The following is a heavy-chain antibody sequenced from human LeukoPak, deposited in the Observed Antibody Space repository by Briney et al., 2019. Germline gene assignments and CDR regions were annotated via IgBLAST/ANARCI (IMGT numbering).Heavy chain of an antibody. J-gene: IGHJ4*02. D-gene: IGHD5-18*01. CDR1: GFTFSSYS. V-gene: IGHV3-21*01. CDR2: ISSSSSYI. CDR3: AREDTAMVIPFDY. Sequence: GGSLRLSCAASGFTFSSYSMNWVRQAPGKGLEWVSFISSSSSYIYYADSVKGRFTISRDNAKNSLYLQMNSLRAEDTAVYYCAREDTAMVIPFDYWGQGTLVTVSS.